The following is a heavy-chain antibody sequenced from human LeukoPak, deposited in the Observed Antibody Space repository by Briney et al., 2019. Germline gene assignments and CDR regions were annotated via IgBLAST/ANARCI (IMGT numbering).Heavy chain of an antibody. CDR3: TRQHCSGGSCSYVDY. V-gene: IGHV3-73*01. D-gene: IGHD2-15*01. Sequence: GGSLKLSCAASGFTFSGFYMHWVRQASGKGLEWVGPIRSKPNSYTTVYAASVQGRFTISRDDSKNTAYLQMNSLKAEDTAVYYCTRQHCSGGSCSYVDYWGQGTLVTVSS. CDR1: GFTFSGFY. J-gene: IGHJ4*02. CDR2: IRSKPNSYTT.